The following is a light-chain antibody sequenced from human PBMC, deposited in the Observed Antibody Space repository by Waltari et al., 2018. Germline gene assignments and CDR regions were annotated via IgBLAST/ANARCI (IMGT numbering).Light chain of an antibody. Sequence: QLVLTQSPSASASLGPSVKLTCPLSSAHLSTVLASLQHHPRTGPRYLMKVNSDGSHSKGDDMPDRFSGSSSGAERYLTISSLQSEDEADYYCQTGGHGTWVFGGGTKLTVL. V-gene: IGLV4-69*01. J-gene: IGLJ3*02. CDR2: VNSDGSH. CDR1: SAHLSTV. CDR3: QTGGHGTWV.